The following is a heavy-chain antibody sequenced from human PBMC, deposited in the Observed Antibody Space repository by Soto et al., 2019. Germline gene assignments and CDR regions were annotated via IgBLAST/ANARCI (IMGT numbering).Heavy chain of an antibody. CDR3: AKDLDSSAYYFFDD. D-gene: IGHD3-22*01. J-gene: IGHJ4*02. CDR1: RVSFYTYA. CDR2: ISGSGGNT. V-gene: IGHV3-23*01. Sequence: GCLGLASAASRVSFYTYAMSWVRKPPGKGLEWVSAISGSGGNTCYGEAVEGGFTSSRDNSMKMLFLQMTSLRAEDKAVYSCAKDLDSSAYYFFDDCGQGTLVTVSS.